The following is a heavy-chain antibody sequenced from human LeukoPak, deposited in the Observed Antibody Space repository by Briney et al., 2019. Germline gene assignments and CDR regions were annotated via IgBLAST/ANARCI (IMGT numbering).Heavy chain of an antibody. Sequence: VASVKVSCKASGYTFTGYYMHWVRQAPGQGLEWMGWINPNSGNTGYAQKFQGRVTITRNTSISTAYMELSSLRSEDTAVYYCARKLVRSPGFDPWGQGTLVTVSS. V-gene: IGHV1-8*03. CDR1: GYTFTGYY. CDR2: INPNSGNT. D-gene: IGHD3-9*01. CDR3: ARKLVRSPGFDP. J-gene: IGHJ5*02.